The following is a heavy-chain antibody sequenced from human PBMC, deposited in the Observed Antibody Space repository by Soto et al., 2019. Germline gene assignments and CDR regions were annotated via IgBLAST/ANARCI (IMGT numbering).Heavy chain of an antibody. CDR2: IYSGGST. J-gene: IGHJ5*02. CDR1: GFTVSSNY. D-gene: IGHD3-10*01. Sequence: EVQLVESGGGLVQPGGSLRLSCAASGFTVSSNYMSWVRQAPGKGLEWVSVIYSGGSTYYADSVKGRFTISRDNSKNTLYLKMNSLRAEDTAVYYCAREVLLWFGELLSQTRWFDPWGQGTLVTVSS. CDR3: AREVLLWFGELLSQTRWFDP. V-gene: IGHV3-66*01.